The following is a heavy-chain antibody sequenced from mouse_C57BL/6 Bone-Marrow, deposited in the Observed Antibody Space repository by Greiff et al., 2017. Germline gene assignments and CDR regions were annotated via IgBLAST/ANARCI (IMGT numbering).Heavy chain of an antibody. CDR1: GYTFTSYW. CDR3: ARSGDYDERDY. CDR2: IDPSDSYT. J-gene: IGHJ4*01. D-gene: IGHD2-4*01. Sequence: VQLQQPGAELVMPGASVKLSCKASGYTFTSYWMHWVKQRPGQGLEWIGEIDPSDSYTNYNQKFKGKSTLTVDKSSSTAYMQLSSLTSEDSAVYYCARSGDYDERDYWGQGTSVTVSS. V-gene: IGHV1-69*01.